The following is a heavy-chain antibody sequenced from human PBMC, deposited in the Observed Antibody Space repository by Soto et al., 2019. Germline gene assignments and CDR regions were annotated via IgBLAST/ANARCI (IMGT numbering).Heavy chain of an antibody. CDR2: TYYRSKWYY. V-gene: IGHV6-1*01. CDR3: AKGGLVGGGFHGWFDP. J-gene: IGHJ5*02. CDR1: GDSVSSNTAG. Sequence: QTLSLTCGISGDSVSSNTAGWSWIRQSPSRGLEWLGRTYYRSKWYYDYGVSVKGRITINPDTSKNQFSLQLNSVTPEDTAVYYWAKGGLVGGGFHGWFDPWGQEMLVTVS. D-gene: IGHD3-10*01.